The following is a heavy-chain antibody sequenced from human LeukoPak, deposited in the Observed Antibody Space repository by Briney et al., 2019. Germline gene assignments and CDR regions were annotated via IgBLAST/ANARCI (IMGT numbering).Heavy chain of an antibody. Sequence: GGSLRLSCAPSGFSFSNYAMSWVRQAPGKGLEWVSLIIGSSGATLYADSVKGRFTISRDNSKNTLYLQMSSLRAEDTAVYFCAKGAYDYVEMGYFDNWGQGTLVTVSS. D-gene: IGHD5-12*01. J-gene: IGHJ4*02. CDR3: AKGAYDYVEMGYFDN. V-gene: IGHV3-23*01. CDR1: GFSFSNYA. CDR2: IIGSSGAT.